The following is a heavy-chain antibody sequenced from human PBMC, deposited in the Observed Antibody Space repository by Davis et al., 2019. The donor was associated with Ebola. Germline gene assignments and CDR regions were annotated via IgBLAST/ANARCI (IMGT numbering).Heavy chain of an antibody. V-gene: IGHV6-1*01. CDR2: TYYYRSKRYI. CDR3: ARGWLRGGMDV. J-gene: IGHJ6*02. Sequence: HSQTLSLTCAISGDSVSINSAGCNWIRQSPSRGLEWLGRTYYYRSKRYIDYEESVKGRIIINPDTSKNQLSLQVNSVTPEDTALYYCARGWLRGGMDVWGEGTTVTV. D-gene: IGHD5-18*01. CDR1: GDSVSINSAG.